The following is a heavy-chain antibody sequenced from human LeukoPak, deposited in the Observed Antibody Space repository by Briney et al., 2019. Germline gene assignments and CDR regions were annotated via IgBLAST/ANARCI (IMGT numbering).Heavy chain of an antibody. D-gene: IGHD3-3*01. Sequence: KTGGSLRLSCAASGFTFSSYSMNWVRQAPGKGLEWVSSISSSSSYIYYADSVKGRFTIPRDNAKNSLYLQMNSLRAEDTAVYYCARVPFSFGGVPGPYWGQGTLVTVSS. CDR3: ARVPFSFGGVPGPY. J-gene: IGHJ4*02. CDR2: ISSSSSYI. CDR1: GFTFSSYS. V-gene: IGHV3-21*01.